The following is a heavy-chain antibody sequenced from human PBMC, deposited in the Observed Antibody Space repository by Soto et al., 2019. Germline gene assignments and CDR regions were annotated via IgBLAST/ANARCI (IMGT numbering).Heavy chain of an antibody. Sequence: AASVKVSCKTSGGTFSNYAISWVRQAPGQGPEWMGIINPGDGRTTYTQKFQGRVTMIRDTSTSTVYMELSSLRSEDTAVYYCARVSGSYWPFDYWGQGTLVTVSS. D-gene: IGHD1-26*01. CDR2: INPGDGRT. V-gene: IGHV1-46*01. J-gene: IGHJ4*02. CDR1: GGTFSNYA. CDR3: ARVSGSYWPFDY.